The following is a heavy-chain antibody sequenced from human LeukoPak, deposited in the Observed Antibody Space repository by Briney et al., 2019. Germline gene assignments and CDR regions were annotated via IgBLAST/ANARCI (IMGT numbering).Heavy chain of an antibody. Sequence: GGSLRLSCAASGFAFSDYYMSWIRQAPGKGLEWVSYISSSSSYTNYADSVKGRFTISRDNAENSLYLQMNSLRAEDTAVYYCARIIAVAGGYYFDYWGQGTLVTVSS. CDR2: ISSSSSYT. CDR1: GFAFSDYY. CDR3: ARIIAVAGGYYFDY. V-gene: IGHV3-11*06. J-gene: IGHJ4*02. D-gene: IGHD6-19*01.